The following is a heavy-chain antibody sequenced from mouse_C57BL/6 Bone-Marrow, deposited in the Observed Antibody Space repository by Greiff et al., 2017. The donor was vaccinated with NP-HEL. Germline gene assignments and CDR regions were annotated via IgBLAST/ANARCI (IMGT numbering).Heavy chain of an antibody. D-gene: IGHD1-1*01. J-gene: IGHJ1*03. CDR3: ARDRTTVWYFDV. Sequence: EVQRVESGPGMVQPSQSLSLTCTVTGYSITSGYDWHWIRHFPGNKLEWMGYISYWGSTNYNPSPKSRISTTHDTSKIHIFLKLNSVTTEDTATYYCARDRTTVWYFDVWGTGTTVTVSS. V-gene: IGHV3-1*01. CDR2: ISYWGST. CDR1: GYSITSGYD.